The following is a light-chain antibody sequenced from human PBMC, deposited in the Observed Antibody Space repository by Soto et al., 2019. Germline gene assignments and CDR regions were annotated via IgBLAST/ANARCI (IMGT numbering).Light chain of an antibody. CDR1: SSNIGINT. J-gene: IGLJ2*01. CDR2: SDN. CDR3: AAWDDSLNCLV. Sequence: QSVLTQPPSASGTPGQRVTISCSGSSSNIGINTVNWYQQHPGTAPKRLIYSDNQRPSGVPDRCSFSKTGTSVSLAISGVQEDDEADYYYAAWDDSLNCLVFGGGTKLTVL. V-gene: IGLV1-44*01.